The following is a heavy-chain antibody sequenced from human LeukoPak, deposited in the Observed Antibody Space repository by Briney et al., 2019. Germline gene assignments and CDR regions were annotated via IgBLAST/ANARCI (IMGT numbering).Heavy chain of an antibody. CDR3: AKVAVRHFGYY. D-gene: IGHD6-6*01. Sequence: GGSLRLSCAASGFTFSSYSMNWVRQAPGKGLEWVSSISSSSSDISYADSLKGRFTISRDNSKNTLYLQMNSLRAEDTAVYYCAKVAVRHFGYYWGQGTLVTVSS. CDR2: ISSSSSDI. CDR1: GFTFSSYS. V-gene: IGHV3-21*04. J-gene: IGHJ4*02.